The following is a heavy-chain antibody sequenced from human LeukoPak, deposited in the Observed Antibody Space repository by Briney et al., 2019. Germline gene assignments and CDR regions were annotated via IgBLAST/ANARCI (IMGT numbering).Heavy chain of an antibody. CDR1: GYTFTGYY. CDR3: ARDVSSSVTGWFDP. CDR2: INPNSGDT. J-gene: IGHJ5*02. V-gene: IGHV1-2*04. Sequence: ASVKVSCKASGYTFTGYYMHWVRQAPGQGLEWMGWINPNSGDTNYAQKFQGWVTMTRDTSISTAYMELSRLRSDDTAVYYYARDVSSSVTGWFDPWGQGTLLTVSS. D-gene: IGHD6-13*01.